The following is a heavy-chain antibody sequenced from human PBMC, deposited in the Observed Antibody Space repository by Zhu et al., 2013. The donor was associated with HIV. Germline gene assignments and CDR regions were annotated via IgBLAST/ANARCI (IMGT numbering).Heavy chain of an antibody. V-gene: IGHV1-2*02. CDR1: GYVFTDYY. D-gene: IGHD2-15*01. J-gene: IGHJ5*02. CDR3: ARERIGCSGSNCYFDA. Sequence: QVQLVQSGAEVKKPGASVRVSCKASGYVFTDYYIHWVRQAPGQGLDWMGEINANTGATMYAQKFQGRVAMTRDTSSTTSYLDLNRLISDDTAVYSCARERIGCSGSNCYFDAWGQGSLVTVSS. CDR2: INANTGAT.